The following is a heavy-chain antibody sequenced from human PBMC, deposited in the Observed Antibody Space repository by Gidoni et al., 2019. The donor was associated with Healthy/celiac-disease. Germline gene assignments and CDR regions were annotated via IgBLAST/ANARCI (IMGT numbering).Heavy chain of an antibody. CDR3: ARETPYTVTKEGGDY. CDR1: GFTFSSYS. Sequence: EVQLVESGGGLVKPGGSLRLSCAASGFTFSSYSMNWVRQAPGKGLEWVSSISSSSSYIYYADSVKGRFTISRDNAKNSLYLQMNSLRAEDTAVYYCARETPYTVTKEGGDYWGQGTLVTVSS. CDR2: ISSSSSYI. V-gene: IGHV3-21*01. J-gene: IGHJ4*02. D-gene: IGHD4-17*01.